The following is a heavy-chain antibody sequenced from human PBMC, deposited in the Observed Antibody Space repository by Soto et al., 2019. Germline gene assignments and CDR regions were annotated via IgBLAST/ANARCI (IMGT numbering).Heavy chain of an antibody. CDR2: ISGSGGST. J-gene: IGHJ4*02. CDR1: GFTFSNYG. CDR3: AKGVDIVATMGHDY. Sequence: GGSLRLSCAASGFTFSNYGMSWVRQAPGKGLEWVSAISGSGGSTYYADSVKGRFTISRDNSKNTLYLQMNSLRAEDTAVYYCAKGVDIVATMGHDYWGQGTLVTVSS. D-gene: IGHD5-12*01. V-gene: IGHV3-23*01.